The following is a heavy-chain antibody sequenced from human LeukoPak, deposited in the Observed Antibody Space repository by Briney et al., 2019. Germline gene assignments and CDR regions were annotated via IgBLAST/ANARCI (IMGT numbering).Heavy chain of an antibody. CDR2: ISGYDGNT. Sequence: ASVKVSCKASDYTFSSYGISWVRQAPGQGLEWMGWISGYDGNTEYAQKLQGRVTMTTDTSTSTAYMELRSLRSDDTAVYYCARGSWRDCSGTSCTYYFDYWGQGTLVTVSS. D-gene: IGHD2-2*01. CDR1: DYTFSSYG. CDR3: ARGSWRDCSGTSCTYYFDY. J-gene: IGHJ4*02. V-gene: IGHV1-18*01.